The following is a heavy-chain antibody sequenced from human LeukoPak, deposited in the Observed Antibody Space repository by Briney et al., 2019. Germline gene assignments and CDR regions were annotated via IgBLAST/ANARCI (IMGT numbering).Heavy chain of an antibody. Sequence: GGSLRLSCAASGFTFSSYEMNWVRQAQGKGLEWVSYISGSGSTIYYADSVKGRFTISRDNAKNSLYLQMNSLRAEDTAVYYCASPLMVRGVIIRDYWGQGTLVTVSS. CDR1: GFTFSSYE. CDR2: ISGSGSTI. D-gene: IGHD3-10*01. V-gene: IGHV3-48*03. CDR3: ASPLMVRGVIIRDY. J-gene: IGHJ4*02.